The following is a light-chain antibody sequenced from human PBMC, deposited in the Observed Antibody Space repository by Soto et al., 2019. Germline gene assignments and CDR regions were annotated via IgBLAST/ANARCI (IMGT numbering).Light chain of an antibody. V-gene: IGLV1-40*01. CDR3: QSYDRSLSVYV. Sequence: QSVLTRPPSVSVAPGQRVTISCTGSSSNIGAGYDVHWYQQLPGTAPKLLIYGNSNRPSGVPDRFSGSKSGTSASLAFTGLQAEDEADYYCQSYDRSLSVYVFGTGT. J-gene: IGLJ1*01. CDR1: SSNIGAGYD. CDR2: GNS.